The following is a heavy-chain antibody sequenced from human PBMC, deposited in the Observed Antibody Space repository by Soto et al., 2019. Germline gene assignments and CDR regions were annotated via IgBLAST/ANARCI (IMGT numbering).Heavy chain of an antibody. Sequence: PGGSLKISCKGSGYSFSNYWVGWGRPMAGKGLEWMGIIYPGDSDTRYSPSFQGQVTISADKSISTAYLQWSSLKASDTAMYYCARTESGYSYGFADVWGQGTTVTVSS. J-gene: IGHJ6*02. CDR3: ARTESGYSYGFADV. CDR2: IYPGDSDT. CDR1: GYSFSNYW. V-gene: IGHV5-51*01. D-gene: IGHD5-18*01.